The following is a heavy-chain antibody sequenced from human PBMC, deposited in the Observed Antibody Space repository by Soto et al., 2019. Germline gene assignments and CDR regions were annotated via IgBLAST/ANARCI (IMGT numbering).Heavy chain of an antibody. CDR2: ISGFNGNT. V-gene: IGHV1-18*01. Sequence: QVQLVQSGAEVKKPGASVKVSCKASGYTFNFYGITWVRQAPGQGLEWMGWISGFNGNTNYAADLQGRVTITTDTSTSTAYRELRGLRSDDTAVYYCARIGVSSGHESPDFDSWGQGTLVTVSS. CDR3: ARIGVSSGHESPDFDS. CDR1: GYTFNFYG. J-gene: IGHJ4*02. D-gene: IGHD3-16*01.